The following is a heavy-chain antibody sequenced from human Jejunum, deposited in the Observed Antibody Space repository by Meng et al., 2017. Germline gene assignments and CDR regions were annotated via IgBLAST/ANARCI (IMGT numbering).Heavy chain of an antibody. V-gene: IGHV3-23*01. CDR2: VSASGEVT. Sequence: GESLKISCAASRFTFNNYAMAWVRQTPGKGLEWVSSVSASGEVTNYEDSVKGRFTISRDNSRNTLDLQMNGLRVEDTAVYYCANDLLVSKGYNCGWYGSEYFQYWGQGTQVTVSS. D-gene: IGHD6-19*01. CDR3: ANDLLVSKGYNCGWYGSEYFQY. J-gene: IGHJ1*01. CDR1: RFTFNNYA.